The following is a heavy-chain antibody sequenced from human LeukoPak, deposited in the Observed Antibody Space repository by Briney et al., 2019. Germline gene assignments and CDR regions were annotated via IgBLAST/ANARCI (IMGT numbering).Heavy chain of an antibody. Sequence: GASVKVSCKASGYNFTGYYMHWVRQAPGQGLEWMGWINPNSGGTNYAQKLQGRVTMTTDTSTSTAYMELRSLRSDDTAVYYCARAEGRYSGSYPMGYWGQGTLVTVSS. CDR1: GYNFTGYY. CDR3: ARAEGRYSGSYPMGY. J-gene: IGHJ4*02. V-gene: IGHV1-2*02. D-gene: IGHD3-10*01. CDR2: INPNSGGT.